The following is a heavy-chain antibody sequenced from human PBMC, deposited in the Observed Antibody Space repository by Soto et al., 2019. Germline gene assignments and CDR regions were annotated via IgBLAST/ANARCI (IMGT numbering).Heavy chain of an antibody. CDR1: GGSLSGYY. Sequence: QVQLQLWGAGLLKPSETLSLTCTLSGGSLSGYYWSWIRQPTGKGLEWIGEINHSGSTNQNPSLKSRINISIATSRNQFALKMSAVTAADTAIYYCARGNPAIVGGLSHDFDFWGQGSLVTVSS. V-gene: IGHV4-34*01. CDR2: INHSGST. D-gene: IGHD2-15*01. J-gene: IGHJ4*02. CDR3: ARGNPAIVGGLSHDFDF.